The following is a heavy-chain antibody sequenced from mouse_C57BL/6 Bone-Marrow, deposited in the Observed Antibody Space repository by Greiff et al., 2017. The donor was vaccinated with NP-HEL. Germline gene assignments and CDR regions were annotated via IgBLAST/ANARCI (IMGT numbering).Heavy chain of an antibody. D-gene: IGHD1-2*01. J-gene: IGHJ4*01. Sequence: EVQLLESGGDLVKPGGSLKLSCAASGFTFSSYGMSWVRQTPDKRLEWVATISSGGSYTYYPDSVKGRFTISRDNAKNTLYLQMSSLKSEDTAMYYCARHPLLRHYYAMDYWGQGTSVTVSS. CDR1: GFTFSSYG. CDR3: ARHPLLRHYYAMDY. CDR2: ISSGGSYT. V-gene: IGHV5-6*01.